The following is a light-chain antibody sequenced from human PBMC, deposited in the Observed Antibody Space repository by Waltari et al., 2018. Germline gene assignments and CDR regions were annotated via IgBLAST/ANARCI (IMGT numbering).Light chain of an antibody. CDR2: DVS. J-gene: IGLJ2*01. CDR1: SNDIGANDY. V-gene: IGLV2-14*03. Sequence: QSVVTQPASVSGSPGQSISISCTGTSNDIGANDYVSWYQQHPGRAHQLVIYDVSVRPSGVPIRFSGSKSGNTASLTISGLQAEDEALYYCSSYTLTNPVVFGGGTKLTVL. CDR3: SSYTLTNPVV.